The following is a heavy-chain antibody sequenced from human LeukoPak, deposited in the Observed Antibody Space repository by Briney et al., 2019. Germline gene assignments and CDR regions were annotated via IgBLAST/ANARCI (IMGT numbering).Heavy chain of an antibody. J-gene: IGHJ4*02. CDR1: GGSISSTSYY. CDR2: IYYSGST. D-gene: IGHD5-18*01. V-gene: IGHV4-39*01. Sequence: SETLSLTCTVSGGSISSTSYYWGWIRQPPGKGLEWIGSIYYSGSTYYNPSLKSRVTISVDTSKNQFSLKLSSVTAADTAVYYCARHGDTAMVWPFDYWGQGTLVTVSS. CDR3: ARHGDTAMVWPFDY.